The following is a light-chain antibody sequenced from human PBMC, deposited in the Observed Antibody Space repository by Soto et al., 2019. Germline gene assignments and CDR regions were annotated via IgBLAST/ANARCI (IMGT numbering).Light chain of an antibody. Sequence: QSALTQPPSASGSPGQSVTISCTGTSSDVGGYNYVSWYQQHPGKAPKLMIFEVTKRPSGVPDRFSGSKSGNTASLTVSGRQAEDEADYYCSSYAGSDSWGVFGGGTKLTVL. V-gene: IGLV2-8*01. CDR1: SSDVGGYNY. CDR2: EVT. J-gene: IGLJ3*02. CDR3: SSYAGSDSWGV.